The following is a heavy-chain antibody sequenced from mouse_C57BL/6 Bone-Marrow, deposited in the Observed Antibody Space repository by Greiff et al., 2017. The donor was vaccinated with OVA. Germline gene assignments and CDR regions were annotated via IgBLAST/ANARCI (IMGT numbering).Heavy chain of an antibody. CDR1: GFTFSSYA. CDR3: ARDTIVTPWCAY. D-gene: IGHD2-5*01. CDR2: ISDGGSYT. Sequence: EVKVVESGGGLVKPGGSLKLSCAASGFTFSSYAMSWVRQTPEKRLEWVATISDGGSYTYYPDNVKGRFTISRDNAKSNLYLQMSHLKSEDTAMYYCARDTIVTPWCAYWGQGTLVTVSA. J-gene: IGHJ3*01. V-gene: IGHV5-4*01.